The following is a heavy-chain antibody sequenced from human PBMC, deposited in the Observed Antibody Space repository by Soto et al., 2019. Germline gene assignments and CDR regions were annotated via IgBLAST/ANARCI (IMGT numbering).Heavy chain of an antibody. CDR2: ISYDGSNK. CDR3: AKDIGEYSSSYFFDY. CDR1: GFTFSSYG. V-gene: IGHV3-30*18. J-gene: IGHJ4*02. Sequence: PGGSLRLSCAASGFTFSSYGMHWVRQAPGKGLEWVAVISYDGSNKYYADSVKGRFTISRDNSKNTLYLQMNSLRAEDTAVYYCAKDIGEYSSSYFFDYWGQGTLVTVSS. D-gene: IGHD6-6*01.